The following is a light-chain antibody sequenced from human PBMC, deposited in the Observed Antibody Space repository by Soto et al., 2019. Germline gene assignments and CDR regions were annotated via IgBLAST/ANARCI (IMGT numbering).Light chain of an antibody. V-gene: IGLV2-14*01. Sequence: QSALTQPASVSGTPGQSITISCTGTSSDVGGYNYVSWYQQHPGKAPKLMIYEVSNRPSGVSNRFSVSKSGNTASLTISGLQADDEADYYCSSYTSSSTLVFGTGTKVTVL. CDR1: SSDVGGYNY. J-gene: IGLJ1*01. CDR3: SSYTSSSTLV. CDR2: EVS.